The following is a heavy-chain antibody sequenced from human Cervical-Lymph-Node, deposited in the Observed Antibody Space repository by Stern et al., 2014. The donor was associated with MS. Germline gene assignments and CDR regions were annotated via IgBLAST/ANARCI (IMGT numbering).Heavy chain of an antibody. Sequence: QVQLVESVPGLVKPSETLSLTCTVSGGSINGYYWSWIRQPPGKGLEWIGYIYHTGSTNYNPSLKSRVTMSVDTSENQFSLKLSSVTAADTAIYFCARNHRPPVNYYDALNYWGQGMLVTVSS. CDR2: IYHTGST. CDR1: GGSINGYY. V-gene: IGHV4-59*01. D-gene: IGHD3-22*01. CDR3: ARNHRPPVNYYDALNY. J-gene: IGHJ4*02.